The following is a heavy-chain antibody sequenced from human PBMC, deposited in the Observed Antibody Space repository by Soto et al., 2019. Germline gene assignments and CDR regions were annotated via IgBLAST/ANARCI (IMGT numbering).Heavy chain of an antibody. D-gene: IGHD6-13*01. CDR3: ARDPNSSSWSYFDY. CDR2: IYYSGST. Sequence: PSETLSLTCTVSGGSISSYYWSWIRQPPGKGLEWIGYIYYSGSTNYNPSLKSRVTISVDTSKNQFSLKLSSVTAADTAVYYCARDPNSSSWSYFDYWGQGTLVTVSS. CDR1: GGSISSYY. J-gene: IGHJ4*02. V-gene: IGHV4-59*01.